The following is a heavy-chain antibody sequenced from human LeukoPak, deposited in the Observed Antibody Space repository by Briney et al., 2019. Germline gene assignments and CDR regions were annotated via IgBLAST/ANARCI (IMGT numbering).Heavy chain of an antibody. V-gene: IGHV1-24*01. CDR1: GYSLTELS. D-gene: IGHD6-19*01. CDR2: FDPEDGET. CDR3: ATGLSVWLHPFDY. Sequence: ASVNVSCKVSGYSLTELSMHWVRQAPGKGLEWMGGFDPEDGETIYAQKFQGRVTMTEDTSTDTAYMELSSLRSEDTAVYYCATGLSVWLHPFDYWGQGTLVIVSS. J-gene: IGHJ4*02.